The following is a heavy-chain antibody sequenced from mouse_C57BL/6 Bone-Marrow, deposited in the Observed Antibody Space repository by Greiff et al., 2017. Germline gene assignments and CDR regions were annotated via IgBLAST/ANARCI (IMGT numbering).Heavy chain of an antibody. V-gene: IGHV1-64*01. CDR1: GYTFTSYW. J-gene: IGHJ2*01. CDR3: ARSYGSSYVDY. CDR2: IHPNSGST. D-gene: IGHD1-1*01. Sequence: QVQLKQSGAELVKPGASVKLSCKASGYTFTSYWMHWVKQRPGQGLEWIGMIHPNSGSTNYNEKFKSKATLTVDKSSSTAYMQLSSLTSEDSAVYYCARSYGSSYVDYWGQGTTLTVSS.